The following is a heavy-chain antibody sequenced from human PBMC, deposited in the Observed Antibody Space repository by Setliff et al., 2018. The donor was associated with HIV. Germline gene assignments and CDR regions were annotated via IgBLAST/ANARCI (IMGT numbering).Heavy chain of an antibody. CDR3: ARDWVTRSNYYGSGSPWYFDF. CDR2: VYASAYS. Sequence: SETLSLTCTVSGDSIGDYYWNWIRQPAGKGLEWIGRVYASAYSNYNPSLKSRVTMAVDTSQNQFSLKLRSVNAADTAVYYCARDWVTRSNYYGSGSPWYFDFWGRGILVTVSS. J-gene: IGHJ2*01. V-gene: IGHV4-4*07. CDR1: GDSIGDYY. D-gene: IGHD3-10*01.